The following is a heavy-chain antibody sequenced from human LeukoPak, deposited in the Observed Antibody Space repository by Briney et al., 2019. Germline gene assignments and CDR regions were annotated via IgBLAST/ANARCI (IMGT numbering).Heavy chain of an antibody. J-gene: IGHJ4*02. CDR3: AKVGSDSSGWFDY. CDR1: GFTFSSYG. V-gene: IGHV3-30*18. D-gene: IGHD6-19*01. Sequence: GRSLRLSCAASGFTFSSYGMHWVRQAPGKGLEWVAVISYDGRNKNYADSVKGRFTISRDNSKNTLYLQMNSLRAEDTAVYYCAKVGSDSSGWFDYWGQGTLVTVSS. CDR2: ISYDGRNK.